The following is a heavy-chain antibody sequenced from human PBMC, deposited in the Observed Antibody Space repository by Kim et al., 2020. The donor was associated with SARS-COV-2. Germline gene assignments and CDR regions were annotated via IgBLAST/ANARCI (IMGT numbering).Heavy chain of an antibody. D-gene: IGHD2-15*01. J-gene: IGHJ6*03. Sequence: SVKVSCKASGGTFSSYGISWVRQAPGQGLEWMGRIIPIFGIANYAQKFQGRVTITADKSTSTAYMALSRLRSEDTAVYYCARDEAATVYYNYYYMGVWGTGTAVTVSS. CDR3: ARDEAATVYYNYYYMGV. V-gene: IGHV1-69*04. CDR1: GGTFSSYG. CDR2: IIPIFGIA.